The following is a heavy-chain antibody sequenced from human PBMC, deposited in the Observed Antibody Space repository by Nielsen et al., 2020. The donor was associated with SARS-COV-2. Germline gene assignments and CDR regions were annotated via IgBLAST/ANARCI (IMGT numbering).Heavy chain of an antibody. D-gene: IGHD2-21*02. Sequence: GGSLRLSCAASGFTFSSYGMHWVRQAPGKGLEWVAVIWYDGSNKYYADSVKGRFTISRDNSKNTLYLQMNSLRAADTAVYYCARDFGFSRGGDDFDYWGQGTLVTVSS. CDR2: IWYDGSNK. J-gene: IGHJ4*02. V-gene: IGHV3-33*01. CDR3: ARDFGFSRGGDDFDY. CDR1: GFTFSSYG.